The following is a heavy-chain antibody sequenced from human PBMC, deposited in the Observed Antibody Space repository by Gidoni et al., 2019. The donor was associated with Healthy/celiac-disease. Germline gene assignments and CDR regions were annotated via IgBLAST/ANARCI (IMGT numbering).Heavy chain of an antibody. J-gene: IGHJ4*02. D-gene: IGHD6-19*01. V-gene: IGHV3-11*01. CDR3: ARARSIAVAGSDY. CDR2: ISSSGSNI. CDR1: GFTFRDYY. Sequence: QVQLLESGGGLVTPGVSLRLSCAASGFTFRDYYMSWIRQAPGKGLEWVSYISSSGSNIYYAASVKGRFTISRDNDKNSLYLQMNSLRAEDTAVYYCARARSIAVAGSDYWGQGTLVTVSS.